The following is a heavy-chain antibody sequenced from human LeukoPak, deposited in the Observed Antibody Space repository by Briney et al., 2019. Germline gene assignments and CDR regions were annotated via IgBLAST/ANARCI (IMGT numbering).Heavy chain of an antibody. J-gene: IGHJ4*02. Sequence: SQTLSLTCAVSGGSISSGGYSWSWIRQPPGKGLEWIGYIYHSGSTYYNPSLKSRVTISVDRSKNQFSLKLSSVTAADTAVYYCGREGGGDPDYWGQGTLVTVSS. D-gene: IGHD3-16*02. CDR1: GGSISSGGYS. V-gene: IGHV4-30-2*01. CDR2: IYHSGST. CDR3: GREGGGDPDY.